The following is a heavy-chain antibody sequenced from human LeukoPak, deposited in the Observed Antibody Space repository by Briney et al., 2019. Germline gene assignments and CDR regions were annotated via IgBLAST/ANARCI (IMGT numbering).Heavy chain of an antibody. Sequence: EASVKVSCKASGYTFTGYYMHWVRQAPGQGLEWMGWINPNSGGTNYAQKFQGRVTMTRDTSISTAYMELSRLRSDDTAVYYCARGGGSSWATRYHYYYMDVWGKGTTVTVSS. CDR3: ARGGGSSWATRYHYYYMDV. CDR2: INPNSGGT. CDR1: GYTFTGYY. V-gene: IGHV1-2*02. J-gene: IGHJ6*03. D-gene: IGHD6-13*01.